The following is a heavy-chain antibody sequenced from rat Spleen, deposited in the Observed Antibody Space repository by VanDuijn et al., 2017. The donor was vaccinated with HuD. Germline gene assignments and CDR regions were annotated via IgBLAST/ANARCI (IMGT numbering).Heavy chain of an antibody. D-gene: IGHD4-3*01. CDR2: ISAGGVNT. CDR1: GFTFSNYW. CDR3: AVAGYGY. Sequence: EVQLVETGGGLVQPGRSLKLSCVASGFTFSNYWMYWVRQTPGKGLEWVSSISAGGVNTYYPDSVKGRFTISRANSENTVYLQMNSLRSEDTATYYCAVAGYGYWGQGVMVTVSS. J-gene: IGHJ2*01. V-gene: IGHV5-58*01.